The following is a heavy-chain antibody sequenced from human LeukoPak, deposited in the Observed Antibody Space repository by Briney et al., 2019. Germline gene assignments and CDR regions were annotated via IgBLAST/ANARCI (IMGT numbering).Heavy chain of an antibody. Sequence: PGGSLRLSCAASGFTFSSYWMHWVRQAPGKGLEGVSSISSSSSYIYYADSVKGRFTISRDNAKNSLYLQMNSLRAEDTAVYYCVRGSVVSSQIDYWGQGTLATVSS. CDR2: ISSSSSYI. J-gene: IGHJ4*02. V-gene: IGHV3-21*01. CDR3: VRGSVVSSQIDY. D-gene: IGHD4-23*01. CDR1: GFTFSSYW.